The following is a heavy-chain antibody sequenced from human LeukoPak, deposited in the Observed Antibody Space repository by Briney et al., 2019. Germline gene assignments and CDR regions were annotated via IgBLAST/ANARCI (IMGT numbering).Heavy chain of an antibody. CDR2: IYHSGST. CDR1: GYSISSGYY. Sequence: SETLSLTCTVSGYSISSGYYWGWVRQPPGKGLEWIGSIYHSGSTYYNPSLKSRVTISVDTSKNQFSLKLSSVTAADTAVYYCARAKDTGGYNWFDPWGQGTLVTVSS. CDR3: ARAKDTGGYNWFDP. V-gene: IGHV4-38-2*02. D-gene: IGHD5-18*01. J-gene: IGHJ5*02.